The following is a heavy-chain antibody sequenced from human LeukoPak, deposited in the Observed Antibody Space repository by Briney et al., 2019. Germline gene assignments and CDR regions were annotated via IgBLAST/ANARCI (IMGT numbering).Heavy chain of an antibody. J-gene: IGHJ4*02. V-gene: IGHV3-48*04. CDR3: ARDSGSGWYLADY. CDR2: ISSSSSTI. CDR1: GFTFSSYS. Sequence: PGGSLRLSCAASGFTFSSYSMNWVRQAPGKGLEWVSYISSSSSTIYYTGSVKGRFTISRDNAKNSLYLQMNSLTAADTAVYYCARDSGSGWYLADYWGQGTLVTVSS. D-gene: IGHD6-19*01.